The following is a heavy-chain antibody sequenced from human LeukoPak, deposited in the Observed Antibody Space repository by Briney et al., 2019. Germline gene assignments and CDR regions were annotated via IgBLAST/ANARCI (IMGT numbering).Heavy chain of an antibody. J-gene: IGHJ6*03. Sequence: ASVKVSCKASGYTFTSYAMHWVRQAPGQRLEWMGWINAGNGNTKYSQKFQGRVTITRDTSASTAYMELSSLRSEDTAVYYCARGLEPILWFGELLGRAYYYMDVWGKGTTVTVSS. CDR3: ARGLEPILWFGELLGRAYYYMDV. D-gene: IGHD3-10*01. V-gene: IGHV1-3*01. CDR1: GYTFTSYA. CDR2: INAGNGNT.